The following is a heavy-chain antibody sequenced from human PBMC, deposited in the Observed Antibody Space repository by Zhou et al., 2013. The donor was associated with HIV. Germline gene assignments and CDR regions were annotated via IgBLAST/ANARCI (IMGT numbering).Heavy chain of an antibody. Sequence: QVQLVQSGGEVKKPGASVTVSCTASGYTFTSYGISWVRQAPGQGLEWMGWMNPNSGNTGYAQNFQGRVTMTANTSISTVYMELRSLRSEDTAVYYCARGGGNEYFQPWGQGTRVIVSS. CDR3: ARGGGNEYFQP. V-gene: IGHV1-8*02. J-gene: IGHJ1*01. D-gene: IGHD1-26*01. CDR1: GYTFTSYG. CDR2: MNPNSGNT.